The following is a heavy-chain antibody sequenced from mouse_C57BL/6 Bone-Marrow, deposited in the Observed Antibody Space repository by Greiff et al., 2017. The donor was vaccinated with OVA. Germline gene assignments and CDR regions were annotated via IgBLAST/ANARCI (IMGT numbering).Heavy chain of an antibody. V-gene: IGHV1-42*01. CDR3: ARFYDVYAMGY. CDR1: GYSFTGYY. D-gene: IGHD2-3*01. CDR2: INPSTGGT. J-gene: IGHJ4*01. Sequence: EVQLQQSGPELVKPGASVKISCKASGYSFTGYYMNWVKQSPEKSLEWIGEINPSTGGTNYNQKFKAKATLTVDKSSSTAYMQLTSLTSEDSAVYYCARFYDVYAMGYWGQGTSVTVAS.